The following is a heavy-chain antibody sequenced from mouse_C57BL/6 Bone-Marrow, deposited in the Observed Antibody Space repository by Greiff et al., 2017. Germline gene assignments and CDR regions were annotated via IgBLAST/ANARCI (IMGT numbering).Heavy chain of an antibody. CDR3: ARGVTTSSFYAMDY. CDR1: GYTFTSYW. J-gene: IGHJ4*01. Sequence: QVQLQQPGAELVKPGASVKMSCKASGYTFTSYWITWVKQRPGQGLEWIGDIYPGSGSTNYNEKFKSKATLTVDTSSSTAYMQRSSLTSEDSAVYYCARGVTTSSFYAMDYWGQGTSVTVSS. CDR2: IYPGSGST. V-gene: IGHV1-55*01. D-gene: IGHD2-1*01.